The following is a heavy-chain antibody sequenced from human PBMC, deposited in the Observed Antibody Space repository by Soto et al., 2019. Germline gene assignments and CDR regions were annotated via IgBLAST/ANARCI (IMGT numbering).Heavy chain of an antibody. Sequence: SETLSLTCTVSGGSISSGGYYWSWIRQHPGKGLEWIGYIYYSGSTYYNPSLKSRVTISVDTSKNQFSLKLSSVTAADTAVDDCASARPYCSSTSCAKTYYYYGMDVWGQGTTVTVSS. V-gene: IGHV4-31*03. CDR3: ASARPYCSSTSCAKTYYYYGMDV. CDR2: IYYSGST. CDR1: GGSISSGGYY. D-gene: IGHD2-2*01. J-gene: IGHJ6*02.